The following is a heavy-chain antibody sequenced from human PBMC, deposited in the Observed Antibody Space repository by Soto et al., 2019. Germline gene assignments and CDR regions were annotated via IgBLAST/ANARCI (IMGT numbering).Heavy chain of an antibody. J-gene: IGHJ6*02. CDR2: INPSGGSR. V-gene: IGHV1-46*01. CDR3: ARDPTALFFTYYYYYGMDV. Sequence: GASVKVSCKASGYTFTSYYMHWVRQAPGQGLEWMGIINPSGGSRSYAQKFQGRFTISRDNAKNSLYLQMNSLRAEDTAVYYCARDPTALFFTYYYYYGMDVWGQGTTVTVSS. CDR1: GYTFTSYY.